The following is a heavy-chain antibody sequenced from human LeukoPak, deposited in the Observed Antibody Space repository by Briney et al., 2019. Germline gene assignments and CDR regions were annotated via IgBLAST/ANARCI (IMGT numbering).Heavy chain of an antibody. J-gene: IGHJ4*02. CDR3: ARATAMVTYFDD. Sequence: TLSLTCAVSGGSISSDAYSWNWIRQPPGKGLEWIGYIFHSGSTYYNPSLKSRVTMSVDRSKNQFSLRLSSVTAADAAVYYCARATAMVTYFDDWGQGTLVTVSS. D-gene: IGHD5-18*01. CDR1: GGSISSDAYS. CDR2: IFHSGST. V-gene: IGHV4-30-2*01.